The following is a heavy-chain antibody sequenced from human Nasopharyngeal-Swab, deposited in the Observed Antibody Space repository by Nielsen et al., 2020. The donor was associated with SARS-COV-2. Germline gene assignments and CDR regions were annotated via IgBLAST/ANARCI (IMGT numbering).Heavy chain of an antibody. CDR3: AGNTLGAISGNGAFDI. Sequence: SETLSLTCTVSGGSISSSSYYWSWIRQSPGKGLEWIGYIYYNGITNYNPSLKSRVTISIDTSKNQISLRLSSVTAADTAIYYCAGNTLGAISGNGAFDIWGQGTMVTVSS. J-gene: IGHJ3*02. CDR1: GGSISSSSYY. D-gene: IGHD1-26*01. CDR2: IYYNGIT. V-gene: IGHV4-61*01.